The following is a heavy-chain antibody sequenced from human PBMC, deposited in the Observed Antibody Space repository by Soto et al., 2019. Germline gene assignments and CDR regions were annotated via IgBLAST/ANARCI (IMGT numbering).Heavy chain of an antibody. J-gene: IGHJ3*02. CDR1: GFTFSSYA. V-gene: IGHV3-30-3*01. D-gene: IGHD1-26*01. CDR2: ISYDGSNK. Sequence: GGSLRLSCAASGFTFSSYAMHWVRQAPGKGLEWVAVISYDGSNKYYADSVKGRFTISRDNSKNTLYLQMNSLRAEDTAVYYCARVRVIVGAIRESDAFDIWGQGTMVTVSS. CDR3: ARVRVIVGAIRESDAFDI.